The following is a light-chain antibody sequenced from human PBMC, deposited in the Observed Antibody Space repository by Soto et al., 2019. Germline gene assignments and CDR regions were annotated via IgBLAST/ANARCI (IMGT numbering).Light chain of an antibody. CDR3: QQTYITPLT. V-gene: IGKV1-39*01. J-gene: IGKJ2*01. CDR1: QSISTY. Sequence: DLQMTQSPSSLSASVGDRVTITCRASQSISTYLNWYQQKPGKAPKLLIYAASSFQSGVPSRFSGSGSGTDFTLMISSLQPEDFATYYCQQTYITPLTFGQGTKLEIK. CDR2: AAS.